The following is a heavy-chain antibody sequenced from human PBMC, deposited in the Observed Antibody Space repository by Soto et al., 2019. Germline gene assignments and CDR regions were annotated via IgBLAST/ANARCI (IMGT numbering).Heavy chain of an antibody. J-gene: IGHJ4*02. CDR3: AKDQGSSWYEIDY. D-gene: IGHD6-13*01. V-gene: IGHV3-23*01. Sequence: PGGSLRLSCAASGFTFSTYAMTWVRQAPGKGLEWVSAISASGGSTYYADSVKGRFTISRDNSKNTLYLQMNSLRAEDTAVYYCAKDQGSSWYEIDYWGQGTLVTVSS. CDR1: GFTFSTYA. CDR2: ISASGGST.